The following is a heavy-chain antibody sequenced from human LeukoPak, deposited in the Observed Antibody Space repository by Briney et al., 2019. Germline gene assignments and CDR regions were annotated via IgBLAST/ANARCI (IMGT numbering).Heavy chain of an antibody. D-gene: IGHD3-22*01. CDR2: ISTSGRAI. J-gene: IGHJ4*02. V-gene: IGHV3-48*03. Sequence: GGSLRLSCAASGFTFSSYEMNWVRQAPGKGLEWVSYISTSGRAIFEADSVKGRFAISRDNAKNSLFLQMNSLRDEDTAVYYCARVPLYDRSGYYFDYWGLGTLVTVSS. CDR1: GFTFSSYE. CDR3: ARVPLYDRSGYYFDY.